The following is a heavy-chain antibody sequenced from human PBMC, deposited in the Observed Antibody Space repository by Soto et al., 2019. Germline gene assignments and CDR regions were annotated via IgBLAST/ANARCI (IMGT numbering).Heavy chain of an antibody. V-gene: IGHV4-61*01. D-gene: IGHD3-3*01. J-gene: IGHJ5*02. CDR2: IYYSGST. CDR3: ARGGLPFWSGYYTGWFDP. CDR1: GGSVSSGSYY. Sequence: SETLSLTCTVSGGSVSSGSYYWSWIRQPPGKGLEWIGYIYYSGSTNYNPSLKSRVTISVDTSKNQFSLKLSPVTAADTAVYYCARGGLPFWSGYYTGWFDPWGQGTLVTVSS.